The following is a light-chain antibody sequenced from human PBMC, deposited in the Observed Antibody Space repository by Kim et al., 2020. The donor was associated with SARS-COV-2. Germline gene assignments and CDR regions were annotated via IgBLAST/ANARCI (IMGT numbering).Light chain of an antibody. Sequence: QSALTQPASVSGSPGQSITISCAGSSSDIGAYDFVSWYRQDPGKVPKVVISDVTRRSSGVSNRFSGSKSGNTASLTISGLQPEDEADYYCCLFTTRQIYVYGSGTKVTVL. CDR1: SSDIGAYDF. CDR2: DVT. V-gene: IGLV2-14*01. CDR3: CLFTTRQIYV. J-gene: IGLJ1*01.